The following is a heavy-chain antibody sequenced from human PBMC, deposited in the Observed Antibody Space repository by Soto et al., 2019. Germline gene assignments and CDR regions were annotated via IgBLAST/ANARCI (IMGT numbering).Heavy chain of an antibody. CDR1: GGSISSGGYY. V-gene: IGHV4-31*03. J-gene: IGHJ6*02. CDR2: IYYSGST. CDR3: AASCVGCGGLNYYGMDV. Sequence: SETLSLTCTVSGGSISSGGYYWSWIRKHPGKGLERIGYIYYSGSTYYNPSLKSRVTISVDTSKNQFSLKLSSVTAADTAVYYCAASCVGCGGLNYYGMDVWGQGTTVTVSS. D-gene: IGHD2-21*01.